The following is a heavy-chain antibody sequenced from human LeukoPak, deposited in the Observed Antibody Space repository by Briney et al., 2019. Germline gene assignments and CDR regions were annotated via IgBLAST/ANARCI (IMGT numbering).Heavy chain of an antibody. CDR1: GFTFSSYS. J-gene: IGHJ4*02. Sequence: GGSLGLSCAASGFTFSSYSMNWVRQAPGKGLEWVSYISSSSSTIYYADSVKGRFTISRDNAKNSLYLQMNSLRAEDTAVYYCARIIGYCSSTSRYIDYWGQGTLVTVSS. CDR2: ISSSSSTI. V-gene: IGHV3-48*04. D-gene: IGHD2-2*01. CDR3: ARIIGYCSSTSRYIDY.